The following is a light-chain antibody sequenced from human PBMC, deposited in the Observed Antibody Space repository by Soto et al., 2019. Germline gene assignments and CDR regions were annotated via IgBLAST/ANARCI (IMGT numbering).Light chain of an antibody. J-gene: IGKJ1*01. CDR1: QSVSSSY. V-gene: IGKV3-20*01. Sequence: IVLTHSPGTLSLCSWERSTPSSSPSQSVSSSYLAWYQQKPGQSPRLLIYGASSRATGIPDRFSGSGSGTDFTLTVSRLEAEDFAVYYCHQYGNSPATFGQGTKVDIK. CDR2: GAS. CDR3: HQYGNSPAT.